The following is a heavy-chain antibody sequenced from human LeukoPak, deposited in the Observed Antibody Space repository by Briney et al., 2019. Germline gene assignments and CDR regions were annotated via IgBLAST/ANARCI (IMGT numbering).Heavy chain of an antibody. J-gene: IGHJ6*03. D-gene: IGHD2-21*01. CDR2: ITGSSSYR. Sequence: GGPLRLSCAASGFTFSAYNMNWVRQAAGKGLEGFSSITGSSSYRYYADSVKGRFTISRDNAKTSLYLQMHSLRAEDTAVYYCARCRSSSQDYSTSFMDVWGKGTTVTVSS. V-gene: IGHV3-21*01. CDR1: GFTFSAYN. CDR3: ARCRSSSQDYSTSFMDV.